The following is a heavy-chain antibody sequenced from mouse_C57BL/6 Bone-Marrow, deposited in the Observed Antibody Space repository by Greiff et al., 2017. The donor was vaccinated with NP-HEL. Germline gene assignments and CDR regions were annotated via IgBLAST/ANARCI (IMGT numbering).Heavy chain of an antibody. J-gene: IGHJ4*01. CDR2: IDPEDGDT. CDR3: ARSGGNYFYAMDY. D-gene: IGHD2-1*01. Sequence: VQLQQSGAELVKPGASVKLSCTASGFNIKDYYMHWVKQRTEQGLEWIGRIDPEDGDTKYAPKFQGKATITADTSSNTAYLQLSSLTSEDTAVYYCARSGGNYFYAMDYWGQGTSVTVSS. V-gene: IGHV14-2*01. CDR1: GFNIKDYY.